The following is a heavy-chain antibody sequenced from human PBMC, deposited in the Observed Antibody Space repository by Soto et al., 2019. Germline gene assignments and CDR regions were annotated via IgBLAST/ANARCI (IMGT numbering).Heavy chain of an antibody. CDR2: MNSDGSST. Sequence: HPGGSLRLSCAASGFTFGNYWMHWVRQAPGKGLEWVSRMNSDGSSTNYADSVKGRFTVSRDNAKNTLFLQMNSLRAEDTAVYYCAKALRYFDWLIRPWNAMDVWGQGTTVTVSS. CDR1: GFTFGNYW. J-gene: IGHJ6*02. CDR3: AKALRYFDWLIRPWNAMDV. D-gene: IGHD3-9*01. V-gene: IGHV3-74*01.